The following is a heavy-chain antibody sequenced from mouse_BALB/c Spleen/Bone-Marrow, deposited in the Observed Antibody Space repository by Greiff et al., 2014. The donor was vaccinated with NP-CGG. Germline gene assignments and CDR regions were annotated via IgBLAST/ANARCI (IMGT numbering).Heavy chain of an antibody. CDR1: GFIFSYYA. J-gene: IGHJ4*01. D-gene: IGHD3-1*01. V-gene: IGHV5-9-4*01. CDR2: ISSGGSYT. Sequence: EVQLQQSGGGLVKPGGSLKLSCAASGFIFSYYAMSWVRQSPEKRLEWVAEISSGGSYTYYPDTVTGRFTISRDNAKNTLYLEMSSLRSEDTAMYYCTRDRGDYWGQGTSVTVSS. CDR3: TRDRGDY.